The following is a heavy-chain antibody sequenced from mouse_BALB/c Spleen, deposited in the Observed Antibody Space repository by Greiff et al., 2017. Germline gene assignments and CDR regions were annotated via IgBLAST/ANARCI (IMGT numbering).Heavy chain of an antibody. CDR3: ARGGKIRLCYYAMDY. D-gene: IGHD1-1*01. V-gene: IGHV2-9*02. Sequence: VQLQESGPGLVAPSQCLSITCTVSGFSLTSYGVHWVRQPPGKGLEWLGVIWAGGSTNYNSALMSRLSISTDNSNGQVFLKMNSLQTDDTAMYYCARGGKIRLCYYAMDYWGQGTSVTVSS. J-gene: IGHJ4*01. CDR1: GFSLTSYG. CDR2: IWAGGST.